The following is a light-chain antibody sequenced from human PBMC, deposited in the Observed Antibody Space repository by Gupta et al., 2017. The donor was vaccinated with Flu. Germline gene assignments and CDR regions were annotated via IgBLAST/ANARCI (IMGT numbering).Light chain of an antibody. J-gene: IGLJ1*01. CDR1: SSDVGGYNY. Sequence: SALTQPASVSGSPGQSITISCSGTSSDVGGYNYVSWYQQHPGKAPKLMIYEVSNRPSGGSNRFSGSKSGNTASLTISGLQAEDEADYYCSSYTSSSTLEVFGTGTKVTVL. CDR3: SSYTSSSTLEV. V-gene: IGLV2-14*01. CDR2: EVS.